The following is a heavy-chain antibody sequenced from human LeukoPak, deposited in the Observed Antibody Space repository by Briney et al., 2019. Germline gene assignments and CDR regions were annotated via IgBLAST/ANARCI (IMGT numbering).Heavy chain of an antibody. D-gene: IGHD2-15*01. J-gene: IGHJ6*02. Sequence: PGGSLRLSCAASGFTFDDYTKHWVRQAPGKGLEWVSLISWDGGSTYYADSVKGRFTISRDNSKNSLYLQMNSLRTEDTALYYCAKEVVAAIPYYYYGMDVWGQGTTVTVSS. CDR1: GFTFDDYT. CDR2: ISWDGGST. CDR3: AKEVVAAIPYYYYGMDV. V-gene: IGHV3-43*01.